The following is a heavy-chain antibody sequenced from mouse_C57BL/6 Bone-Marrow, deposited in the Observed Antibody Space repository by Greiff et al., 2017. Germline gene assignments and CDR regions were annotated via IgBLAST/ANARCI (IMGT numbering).Heavy chain of an antibody. V-gene: IGHV1-42*01. CDR1: GYSFTGYY. Sequence: EVQLQQSGPELVKPGASVKISCKASGYSFTGYYMNWVKQSPEKSLEWIGEINPSTGGTTYNQKFKAKATLTVDKSSSTAYMQLKSLTSEDSAVYYCAFLLAPVDYWGQGTSVTVSS. CDR3: AFLLAPVDY. CDR2: INPSTGGT. D-gene: IGHD2-10*01. J-gene: IGHJ4*01.